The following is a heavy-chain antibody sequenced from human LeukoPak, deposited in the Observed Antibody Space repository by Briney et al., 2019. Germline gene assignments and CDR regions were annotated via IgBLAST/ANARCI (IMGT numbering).Heavy chain of an antibody. V-gene: IGHV4-34*01. J-gene: IGHJ4*02. Sequence: PSETLSLTCAVYGVSFSGYHWNWIRQFPGKGLEWIGEINDRGHTNYNPPLESRVTISVDTSKKQFSLKLNSVTAADTAVYYCARDPTTEPNIAYYFDFWGQGTLVTVSS. CDR1: GVSFSGYH. CDR2: INDRGHT. D-gene: IGHD4-17*01. CDR3: ARDPTTEPNIAYYFDF.